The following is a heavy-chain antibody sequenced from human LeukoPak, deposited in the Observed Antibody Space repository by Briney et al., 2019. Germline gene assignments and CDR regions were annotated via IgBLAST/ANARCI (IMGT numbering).Heavy chain of an antibody. J-gene: IGHJ4*02. V-gene: IGHV4-59*01. D-gene: IGHD5-18*01. Sequence: SETLSLICTVSGGSISSYYWSWIRQPPGKGLEWIGYIYYSGSTNYNPSLKSRVTISVDTSKNQFSLKLSSVTAADTAVYYCASTDTAMELDYWGQGTLVTVSS. CDR3: ASTDTAMELDY. CDR2: IYYSGST. CDR1: GGSISSYY.